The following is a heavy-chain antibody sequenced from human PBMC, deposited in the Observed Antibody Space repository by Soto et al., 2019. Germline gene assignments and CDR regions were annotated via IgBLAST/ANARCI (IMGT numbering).Heavy chain of an antibody. D-gene: IGHD4-17*01. CDR1: GFTFSNYG. V-gene: IGHV3-33*01. CDR2: IWNDGSNK. J-gene: IGHJ4*02. CDR3: ARAPVTDY. Sequence: GGSLRLSCAASGFTFSNYGMNWVRQAPGKGLEWVAVIWNDGSNKYYADSVKGRFTISRDNAKNTLYLQMDSLRAEDTAMYYCARAPVTDYWGQGTLVTVSS.